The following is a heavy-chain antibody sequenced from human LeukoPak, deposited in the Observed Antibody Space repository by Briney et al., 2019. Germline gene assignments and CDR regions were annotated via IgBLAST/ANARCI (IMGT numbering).Heavy chain of an antibody. V-gene: IGHV1-69*13. CDR2: IIPIFGTA. D-gene: IGHD3-3*01. CDR1: GGTFSSYA. CDR3: ASSVFWSGYSEPDGMDV. J-gene: IGHJ6*02. Sequence: ASVKVSCKASGGTFSSYAISWVRQAPGQGLEWMGGIIPIFGTANYAQKFQGRVTITADESTSTAYMELSSLRSEDTAVYYCASSVFWSGYSEPDGMDVWGQGTTVTVSS.